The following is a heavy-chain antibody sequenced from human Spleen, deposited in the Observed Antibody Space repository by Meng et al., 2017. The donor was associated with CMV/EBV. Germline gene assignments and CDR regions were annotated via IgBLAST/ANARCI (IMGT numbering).Heavy chain of an antibody. D-gene: IGHD3-3*01. CDR1: GFTFSNAW. J-gene: IGHJ4*02. Sequence: GESLKISCAASGFTFSNAWMSWVRQAPGKGLEWVGRIKSKTDGGTTDYAAPVKGRFTISRDDSKNTLYLQMNSLKTEDTAVYYCTTDQTYYDLYEPTIDYWGQGTLVTVSS. CDR2: IKSKTDGGTT. CDR3: TTDQTYYDLYEPTIDY. V-gene: IGHV3-15*01.